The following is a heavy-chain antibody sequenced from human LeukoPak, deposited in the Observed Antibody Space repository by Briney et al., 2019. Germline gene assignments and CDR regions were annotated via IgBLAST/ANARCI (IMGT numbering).Heavy chain of an antibody. D-gene: IGHD1-26*01. CDR1: GFTFSTYW. V-gene: IGHV3-7*01. CDR3: VRGGLYHYSGTSGDY. Sequence: GGSLRLSCAASGFTFSTYWMTWVRQAPGKGLEWVANINQGGSESYYVDSVKGRFTISRDNAESSLYLQLSSLGAEDTAVHDCVRGGLYHYSGTSGDYWGQGTLVTVSS. J-gene: IGHJ4*02. CDR2: INQGGSES.